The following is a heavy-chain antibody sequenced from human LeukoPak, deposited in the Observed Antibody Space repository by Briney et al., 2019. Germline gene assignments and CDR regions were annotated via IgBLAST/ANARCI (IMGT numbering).Heavy chain of an antibody. CDR2: ISGSGSAT. CDR3: AKTEAPAAIRAGSDY. V-gene: IGHV3-23*01. Sequence: PGGSLRLSCAASGFTFSNYGMSWVRQPPGKGLEWVSTISGSGSATYNAGSVKGRFTTSRDNSNNTLYLQMNSLRAEDTAVYYCAKTEAPAAIRAGSDYWGQGTLVTVSS. CDR1: GFTFSNYG. J-gene: IGHJ4*02. D-gene: IGHD2-2*02.